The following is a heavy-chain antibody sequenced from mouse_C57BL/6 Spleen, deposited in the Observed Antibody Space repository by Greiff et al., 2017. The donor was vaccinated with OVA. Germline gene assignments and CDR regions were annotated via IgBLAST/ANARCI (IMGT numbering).Heavy chain of an antibody. D-gene: IGHD2-1*01. CDR1: GFSLTSYG. Sequence: VMLVESGPGLVAPSQSLSITCTVSGFSLTSYGVHWVRQPPGKGLEWLVVIWSDGSTTYNSALKSRLSISKDNSKSQVFLKMNSLQTDDTAMYYCARHRRDGNYEDYAMDYWGQGTSVTVSS. V-gene: IGHV2-6-1*01. CDR2: IWSDGST. J-gene: IGHJ4*01. CDR3: ARHRRDGNYEDYAMDY.